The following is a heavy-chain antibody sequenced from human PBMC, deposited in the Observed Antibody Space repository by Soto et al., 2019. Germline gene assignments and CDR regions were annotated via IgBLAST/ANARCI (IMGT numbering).Heavy chain of an antibody. CDR3: ARDRGAVVGQFFDY. Sequence: QVQLVESGGGLVKPGGSLRLSCAASGFTFSAYYMSWIRQAPGKGLEWISYISSSGDTGNYADSVKGRFTVSRDNXKNSLYLQMNSLRAEDTAVYYCARDRGAVVGQFFDYWGQGTLVTVSS. V-gene: IGHV3-11*01. CDR2: ISSSGDTG. D-gene: IGHD6-19*01. J-gene: IGHJ4*02. CDR1: GFTFSAYY.